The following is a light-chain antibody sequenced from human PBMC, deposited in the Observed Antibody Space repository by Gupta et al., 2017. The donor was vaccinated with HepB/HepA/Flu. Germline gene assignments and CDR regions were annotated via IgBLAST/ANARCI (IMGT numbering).Light chain of an antibody. CDR3: QQDNSYSPT. Sequence: DIQMTQSPSTLSASVGDRVTITCRASQSISSWLAWYQQKPGKAPKLLIYKASSLESGVPSRFSGSGSGTEFTLTISSLQPDDFATYYCQQDNSYSPTFGQGTKVEIK. V-gene: IGKV1-5*03. CDR2: KAS. J-gene: IGKJ1*01. CDR1: QSISSW.